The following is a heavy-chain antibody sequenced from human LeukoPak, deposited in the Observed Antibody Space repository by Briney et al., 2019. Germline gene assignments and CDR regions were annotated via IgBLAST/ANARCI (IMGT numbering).Heavy chain of an antibody. Sequence: GGSLRLSCAASGFTFSSYAMSWVRQAPGKGLEWVSAISGSGGSTYYADSVKGRFTISRDNSKNTLYLQMNSLRAEDTAVYYCTKLASITMVRGVTVPHFDYWGQETLVTVSS. D-gene: IGHD3-10*01. J-gene: IGHJ4*02. CDR3: TKLASITMVRGVTVPHFDY. CDR2: ISGSGGST. V-gene: IGHV3-23*01. CDR1: GFTFSSYA.